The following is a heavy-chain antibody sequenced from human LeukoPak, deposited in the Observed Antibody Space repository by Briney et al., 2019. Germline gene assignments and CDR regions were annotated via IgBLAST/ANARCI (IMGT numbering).Heavy chain of an antibody. Sequence: GESLKISCKGSGYSFTSYWISWVRQMPGKALEWMGRIDPSDSYTNYSPSFQGQVTISADKSISTAYLQWSSLKASDTAMYYCARQSGRQLWFDYWGQGTLVTVSS. V-gene: IGHV5-10-1*04. J-gene: IGHJ4*02. D-gene: IGHD5-18*01. CDR3: ARQSGRQLWFDY. CDR1: GYSFTSYW. CDR2: IDPSDSYT.